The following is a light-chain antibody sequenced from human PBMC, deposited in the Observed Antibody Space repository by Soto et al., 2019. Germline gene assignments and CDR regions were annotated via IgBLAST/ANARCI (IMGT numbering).Light chain of an antibody. J-gene: IGLJ1*01. V-gene: IGLV2-8*01. CDR2: EVS. CDR1: SSDVGGYHY. CDR3: SSYAGSYYV. Sequence: QSALTQPPSASGSSGQSVTISCTGTSSDVGGYHYVSWYQQHPGKAPKLMIYEVSKRPSGVPDRFSGSKSGNTASLTVSGLQAEDEADYYCSSYAGSYYVFGNGTKVTVL.